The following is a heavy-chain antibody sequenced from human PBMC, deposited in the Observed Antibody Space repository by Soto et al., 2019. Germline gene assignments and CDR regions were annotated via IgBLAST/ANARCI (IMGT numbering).Heavy chain of an antibody. CDR3: ARESRVAKNSRLDAFDI. CDR1: GFTFSSYG. J-gene: IGHJ3*02. D-gene: IGHD2-15*01. Sequence: GGSLRLSCAASGFTFSSYGMHWVRQAPGKGLEWVAVIWYDGSNKYYADSVKGRFTISRDNSKNTLYLQMNSLRAEDTAVYYCARESRVAKNSRLDAFDIWGQGTMVTVSS. V-gene: IGHV3-33*01. CDR2: IWYDGSNK.